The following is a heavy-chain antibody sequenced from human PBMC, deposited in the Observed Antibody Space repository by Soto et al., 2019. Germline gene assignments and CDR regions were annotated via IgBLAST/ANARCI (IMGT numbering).Heavy chain of an antibody. CDR3: ARDGEGYNY. CDR2: IYSSGRT. CDR1: GVSVSSGSYY. V-gene: IGHV4-61*01. D-gene: IGHD5-12*01. Sequence: QVQLQESGPGLVKPSETLSLTCTVSGVSVSSGSYYWRWIRQPPGKGLEWIEYIYSSGRTIYNPSLKSRVTISVDTSKNQFSLKLSSVTAADTAVYYCARDGEGYNYWGQGTLVTVSS. J-gene: IGHJ4*02.